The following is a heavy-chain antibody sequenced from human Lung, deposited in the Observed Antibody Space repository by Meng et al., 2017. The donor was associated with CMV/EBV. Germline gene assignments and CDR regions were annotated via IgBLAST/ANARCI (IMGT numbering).Heavy chain of an antibody. CDR1: GGSITGGDYY. J-gene: IGHJ4*02. D-gene: IGHD5-18*01. CDR3: ARGSNTAMAYFDS. Sequence: QLHLPESGPGLVKASQTLSLTCTVSGGSITGGDYYWSWLRQPPGKGLEWIGCVYYTGGTYDNPSLKSRLSMSVDTSNNQFFLNLTSVTAADTAFYFCARGSNTAMAYFDSWGLGTLVTVSS. CDR2: VYYTGGT. V-gene: IGHV4-30-4*01.